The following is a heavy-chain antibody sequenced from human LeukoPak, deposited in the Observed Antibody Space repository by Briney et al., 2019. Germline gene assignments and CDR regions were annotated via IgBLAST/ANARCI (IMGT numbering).Heavy chain of an antibody. V-gene: IGHV5-51*01. D-gene: IGHD3-22*01. J-gene: IGHJ3*02. CDR3: ALTYYYDSSGSQEDFDI. CDR2: IYPGDSDT. CDR1: GYSFTSYW. Sequence: GESLKISCKGSGYSFTSYWIGWVRQMPGKGLESMGIIYPGDSDTRYSPSFQGQVTISADKSISTAYLQWSSLKASDTAMYYCALTYYYDSSGSQEDFDIWGQGTMVTVSS.